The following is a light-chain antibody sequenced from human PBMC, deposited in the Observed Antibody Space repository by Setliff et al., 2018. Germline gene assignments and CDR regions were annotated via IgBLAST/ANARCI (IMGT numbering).Light chain of an antibody. Sequence: SALTQPASVSGSPGQSITISCPGTSSDVGSYDLVSWYQQHPGKAPKLIIYGVSDRPSGVSNRFSGSKSGNTASLTISGLQTEDEADYYCNAYTSGTTYVFGTGTKVTVL. V-gene: IGLV2-14*03. CDR1: SSDVGSYDL. CDR2: GVS. CDR3: NAYTSGTTYV. J-gene: IGLJ1*01.